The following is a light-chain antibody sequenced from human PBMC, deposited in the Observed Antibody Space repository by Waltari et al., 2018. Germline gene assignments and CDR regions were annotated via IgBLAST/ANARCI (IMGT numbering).Light chain of an antibody. J-gene: IGKJ1*01. CDR3: LQYGSSPWT. CDR2: GAS. CDR1: QGVRSSE. V-gene: IGKV3-20*01. Sequence: EIVLTQSPGPLSLSPGERATLSCRPSQGVRSSELALYQQKPGQAPRLLIFGASNRATGIPDRFSGSGSGTDFTLTISRLEPEDFAVYYCLQYGSSPWTFGQGTKVEIK.